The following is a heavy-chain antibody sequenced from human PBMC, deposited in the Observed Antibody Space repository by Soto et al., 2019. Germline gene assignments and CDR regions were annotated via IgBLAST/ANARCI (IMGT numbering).Heavy chain of an antibody. CDR1: GFTFSDYY. CDR2: ISSSGSTI. D-gene: IGHD3-22*01. Sequence: NPLGSLRLSCAASGFTFSDYYMSWIRQARGKGLEWVSYISSSGSTIYYADSVKGRFTISRDNAKNSLYLQMNSLRAEDTAVYYCARDSLRAPTYYYDSSGYYRQACLDYWGQGTLVTVSS. J-gene: IGHJ4*02. CDR3: ARDSLRAPTYYYDSSGYYRQACLDY. V-gene: IGHV3-11*01.